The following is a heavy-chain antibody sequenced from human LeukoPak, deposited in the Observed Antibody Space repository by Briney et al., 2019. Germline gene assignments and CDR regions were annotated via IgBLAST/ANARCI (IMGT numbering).Heavy chain of an antibody. CDR2: ISSNGSRT. V-gene: IGHV3-64*02. Sequence: GGSLRLSCAASGFTFSTYAMHWVRQAPGKGLEYVSAISSNGSRTYYADSVKGRFTISRDNSKNSLYLQMNSLRAEDTAVYYCARVVGAPDYWGQGTLVTVSS. CDR3: ARVVGAPDY. CDR1: GFTFSTYA. J-gene: IGHJ4*02. D-gene: IGHD1-26*01.